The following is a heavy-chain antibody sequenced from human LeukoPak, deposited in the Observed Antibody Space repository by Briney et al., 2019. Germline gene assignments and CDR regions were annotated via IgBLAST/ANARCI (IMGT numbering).Heavy chain of an antibody. J-gene: IGHJ6*02. CDR2: ISYDGSNK. D-gene: IGHD3-10*01. CDR3: AKDPTYYGSGSMDV. Sequence: GGSLRLSCAASGFTFSSYAMHWVRQAPGKGLEWVAVISYDGSNKYYADSVKGRFTISRDNSKNTLYLQMNSLRAEDTAVYYCAKDPTYYGSGSMDVWGQGTTVTVSS. V-gene: IGHV3-30*04. CDR1: GFTFSSYA.